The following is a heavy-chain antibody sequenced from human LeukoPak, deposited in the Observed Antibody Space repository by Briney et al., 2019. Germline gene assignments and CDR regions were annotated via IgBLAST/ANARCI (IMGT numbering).Heavy chain of an antibody. CDR2: IYYSGST. D-gene: IGHD4-17*01. Sequence: TSETLSLTCTVSGGSISSYYWSWIRQPPGKGLEWLGYIYYSGSTNYNPSLKSRVTISVDTSKNQFSLKLSSVTAADTAVYYCARVRLYGDFPYYYYYYGMDVWGQGTTVTVSS. CDR1: GGSISSYY. V-gene: IGHV4-59*01. CDR3: ARVRLYGDFPYYYYYYGMDV. J-gene: IGHJ6*02.